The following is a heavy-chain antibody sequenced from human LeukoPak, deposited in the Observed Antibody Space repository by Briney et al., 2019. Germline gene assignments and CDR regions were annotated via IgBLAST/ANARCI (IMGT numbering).Heavy chain of an antibody. Sequence: SETLSLTCTVSGGSITNYYWSWIRQPPGEGLEWIGYVYASGATNSNPSLKSRVTITVDTSKNQFSLKLSSVTAADTAVYYCARHGKGVTYFYAFDIWGQGTVVAVSS. CDR2: VYASGAT. V-gene: IGHV4-59*08. J-gene: IGHJ3*02. D-gene: IGHD2/OR15-2a*01. CDR1: GGSITNYY. CDR3: ARHGKGVTYFYAFDI.